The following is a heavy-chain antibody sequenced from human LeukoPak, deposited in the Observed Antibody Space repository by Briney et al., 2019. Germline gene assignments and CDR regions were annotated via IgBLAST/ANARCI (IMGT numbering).Heavy chain of an antibody. V-gene: IGHV3-30-3*01. CDR3: ARDKDDSSAYVQDAFDI. CDR1: GFTFSSYA. J-gene: IGHJ3*02. D-gene: IGHD3-22*01. CDR2: ISYDGSNK. Sequence: GGSLRLSCAASGFTFSSYAMHWVRQAPGKGLEWVAVISYDGSNKYYADSVKGRFTISRDNSKNTLYLQMNSLRAEDTAVYYCARDKDDSSAYVQDAFDIWGQGTMVTVSS.